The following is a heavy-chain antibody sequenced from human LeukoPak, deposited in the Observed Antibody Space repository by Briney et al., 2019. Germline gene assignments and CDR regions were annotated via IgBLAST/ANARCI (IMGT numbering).Heavy chain of an antibody. CDR1: GDSINSFY. Sequence: SETLSLTCSVSGDSINSFYWSWIRQPPGKGLEWIGSIYYRLSTNYNPSLKSRLTISLDTSKNQLSLKLSSVTAADTAVYYCARGLNWRDPWGQGILVTVPS. CDR2: IYYRLST. CDR3: ARGLNWRDP. V-gene: IGHV4-59*01. J-gene: IGHJ5*02.